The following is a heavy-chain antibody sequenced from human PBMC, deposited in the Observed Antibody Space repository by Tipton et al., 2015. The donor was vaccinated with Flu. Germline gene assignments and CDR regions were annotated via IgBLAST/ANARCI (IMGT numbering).Heavy chain of an antibody. CDR3: ARDLKLLP. V-gene: IGHV3-66*01. CDR1: GFTVSSNY. Sequence: SLRLSCAASGFTVSSNYMSWVRQAPGKELEWVSVIYSGGSTYYADSVKGRFTISRDNSKNTLYLQMNSLRAEDTAVYYCARDLKLLPWGQGTLVTVSS. CDR2: IYSGGST. J-gene: IGHJ5*02. D-gene: IGHD3-9*01.